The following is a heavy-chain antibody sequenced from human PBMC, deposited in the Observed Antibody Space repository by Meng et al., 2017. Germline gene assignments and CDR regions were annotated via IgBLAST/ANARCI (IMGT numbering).Heavy chain of an antibody. CDR1: RYTLPGDN. D-gene: IGHD3-10*01. V-gene: IGHV1-2*02. Sequence: GQLSHVGLGVKRPGRSGTVPCMASRYTLPGDNMHWVRQAPGEGHEWMGWINPNSGGTNDAQKFQGRVTMTRDTSISTAYMELSRLRSDDTAVYYCARHWFGESERSWGQGTLVTVSS. J-gene: IGHJ4*02. CDR2: INPNSGGT. CDR3: ARHWFGESERS.